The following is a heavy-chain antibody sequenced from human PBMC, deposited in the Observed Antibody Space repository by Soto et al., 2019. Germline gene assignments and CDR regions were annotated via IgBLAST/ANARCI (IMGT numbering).Heavy chain of an antibody. CDR3: ISHSPEDMIRT. Sequence: QPGGSLRLSCAASGFTFSGSSVHWVRQASGKGLEWVGRIRNKANSYATAYAASVRGRFTIPRDDSKNTAFLQMNSLNTEDTAVYYCISHSPEDMIRTWGQGTLVTVSS. J-gene: IGHJ4*02. CDR1: GFTFSGSS. V-gene: IGHV3-73*01. D-gene: IGHD2-15*01. CDR2: IRNKANSYAT.